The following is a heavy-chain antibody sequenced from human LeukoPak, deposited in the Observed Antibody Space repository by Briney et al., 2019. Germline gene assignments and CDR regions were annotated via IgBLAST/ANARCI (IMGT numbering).Heavy chain of an antibody. CDR1: GFRFADYA. Sequence: GRSLRLSCAASGFRFADYAMHWVRQAPGKGLEWVSGISWNTNNIGYADSVKGRFTISRDNTKNSLYLQMNSLRVEDTALYYCAKAPGVTTGWFDPWGQGTLVTASS. D-gene: IGHD4-17*01. CDR3: AKAPGVTTGWFDP. V-gene: IGHV3-9*01. CDR2: ISWNTNNI. J-gene: IGHJ5*02.